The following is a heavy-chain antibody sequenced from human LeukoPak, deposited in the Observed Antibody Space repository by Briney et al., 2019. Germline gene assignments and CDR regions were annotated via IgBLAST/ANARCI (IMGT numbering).Heavy chain of an antibody. CDR2: INPNNGGT. CDR1: GGTFSSYA. CDR3: ATDYRYDY. J-gene: IGHJ4*02. V-gene: IGHV1-2*02. Sequence: ASVKVSCKASGGTFSSYAISWVRQAPGQGLEWMGWINPNNGGTNYAQKFQGRVTMTRDTSISTAYMELNRLTTDDTAVYYCATDYRYDYWGQGTLVTVSS. D-gene: IGHD4-11*01.